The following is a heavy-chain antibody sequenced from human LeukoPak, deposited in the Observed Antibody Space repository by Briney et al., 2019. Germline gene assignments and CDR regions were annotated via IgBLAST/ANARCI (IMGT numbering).Heavy chain of an antibody. CDR1: GFTFSTYW. D-gene: IGHD1-26*01. V-gene: IGHV3-74*01. CDR2: INTDGTST. J-gene: IGHJ3*02. Sequence: GGSLRLSCAASGFTFSTYWMHWVRQAPGKGLVWVSRINTDGTSTNYADSVRGRFTISRDNAKNTVDLQMNSLRGDDTAVYYCARPRSGSYHNPTAFDIWGQGTMVIVSS. CDR3: ARPRSGSYHNPTAFDI.